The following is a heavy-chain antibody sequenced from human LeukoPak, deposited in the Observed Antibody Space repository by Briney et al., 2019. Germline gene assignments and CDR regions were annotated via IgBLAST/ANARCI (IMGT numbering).Heavy chain of an antibody. CDR2: INPRSSYI. Sequence: GGCLRLSCAASEFTFSAYTMNWVRQAPGKGLEWVSFINPRSSYIYYADSVKGRFTISRDNAKNSLYLQMNSLRAEDTAVYYCARDWTGYSSAWGYAFDIWGQGTMDTV. V-gene: IGHV3-21*01. J-gene: IGHJ3*02. D-gene: IGHD6-19*01. CDR3: ARDWTGYSSAWGYAFDI. CDR1: EFTFSAYT.